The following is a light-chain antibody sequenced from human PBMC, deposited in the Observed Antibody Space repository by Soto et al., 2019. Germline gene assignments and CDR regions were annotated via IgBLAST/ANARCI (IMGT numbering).Light chain of an antibody. J-gene: IGKJ4*02. CDR3: QQYGSSPLT. Sequence: EVVMTQSPATLSVSPGERATLSCRASQSVSSSYLAWYQQKPGQAPRLLIDGASSRATGIPDRFSGSGSGTDFTLTISILEPEDFAVYYCQQYGSSPLTFGEGTKVDIK. CDR2: GAS. V-gene: IGKV3-20*01. CDR1: QSVSSSY.